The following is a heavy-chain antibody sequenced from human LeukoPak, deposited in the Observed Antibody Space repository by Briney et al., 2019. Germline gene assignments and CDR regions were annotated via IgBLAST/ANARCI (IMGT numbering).Heavy chain of an antibody. V-gene: IGHV4-59*01. J-gene: IGHJ5*02. Sequence: SETLSLTCTVSGGSISSYYWSWIRQPPGKGLEWIGYIYYSGSTNYNPSLKSRVTISVDTSKNQSSLKLSSVTAADTAVYYCASEGRYYDFWSGYYTRSHWFDPWGQGTLVTVSS. CDR2: IYYSGST. D-gene: IGHD3-3*01. CDR1: GGSISSYY. CDR3: ASEGRYYDFWSGYYTRSHWFDP.